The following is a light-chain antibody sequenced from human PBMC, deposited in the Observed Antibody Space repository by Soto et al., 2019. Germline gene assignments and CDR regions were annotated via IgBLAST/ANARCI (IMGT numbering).Light chain of an antibody. Sequence: QPVLTQSPSASASLGASVKLTFTLSSGHSDYGIAWHQQQPDKGHRYLMKRNRDVSHNKGDGIPDRFSGSSSGAERYLIISSLQYYDEDDYFCQTWYNVLVFGGGTKRTVL. CDR2: RNRDVSH. CDR3: QTWYNVLV. CDR1: SGHSDYG. J-gene: IGLJ3*02. V-gene: IGLV4-69*01.